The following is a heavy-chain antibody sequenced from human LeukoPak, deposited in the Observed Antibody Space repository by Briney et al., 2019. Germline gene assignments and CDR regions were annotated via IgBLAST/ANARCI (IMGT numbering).Heavy chain of an antibody. V-gene: IGHV1-2*02. CDR1: GYTFTGHY. D-gene: IGHD3-22*01. Sequence: ASVKVSCKASGYTFTGHYMHWARQAPGQGLEWMGWINPNSGGTNYAQKFQGRVTMTRDTSISTAYMELSRLRSDDTAVYYCARVEFPKGNYYDSSGYFGYWGQGTLVTVSS. J-gene: IGHJ4*02. CDR2: INPNSGGT. CDR3: ARVEFPKGNYYDSSGYFGY.